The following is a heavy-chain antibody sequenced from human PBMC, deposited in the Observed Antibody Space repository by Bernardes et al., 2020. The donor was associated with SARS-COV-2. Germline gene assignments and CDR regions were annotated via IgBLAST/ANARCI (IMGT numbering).Heavy chain of an antibody. CDR3: ARQDYGSGSYLGY. Sequence: SEPLSLTCTVSGGSISSISFYWGWVLQSPGKGLEWLGSIYHSGSTSYNPSLNRRVIISVDTSKNQFSLKLRSVTAADTAVYYCARQDYGSGSYLGYWGQGTLVTVSS. J-gene: IGHJ4*02. D-gene: IGHD3-10*01. CDR1: GGSISSISFY. V-gene: IGHV4-39*01. CDR2: IYHSGST.